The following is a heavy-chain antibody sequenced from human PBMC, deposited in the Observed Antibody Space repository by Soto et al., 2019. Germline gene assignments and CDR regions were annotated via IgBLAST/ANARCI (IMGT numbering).Heavy chain of an antibody. CDR2: IISSGTTI. V-gene: IGHV3-11*01. CDR3: ARIKNYFDY. CDR1: GFTFSDYY. J-gene: IGHJ4*02. Sequence: GGSLRLSCAASGFTFSDYYMTWIRQDTGKGLEWLSYIISSGTTIYYADSVKGRFTVSRDNTKNSLYLQINSLIVEETAVYYCARIKNYFDYWGQGTLVTVSS.